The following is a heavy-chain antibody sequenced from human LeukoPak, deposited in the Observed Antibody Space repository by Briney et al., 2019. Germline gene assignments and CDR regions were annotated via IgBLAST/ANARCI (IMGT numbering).Heavy chain of an antibody. D-gene: IGHD3-10*01. CDR1: GFTFSSYA. CDR2: ISGSGGST. V-gene: IGHV3-23*01. CDR3: AKDRVGPGYYYGSGSPYYYYGMDV. J-gene: IGHJ6*02. Sequence: GGSLRLSCAASGFTFSSYAMSWVRQAPGKGLEWVSAISGSGGSTYYADSVKGRFTISRDNSKNTLYLQMNSLRAEDTAVYYCAKDRVGPGYYYGSGSPYYYYGMDVWGQGTTDTVSS.